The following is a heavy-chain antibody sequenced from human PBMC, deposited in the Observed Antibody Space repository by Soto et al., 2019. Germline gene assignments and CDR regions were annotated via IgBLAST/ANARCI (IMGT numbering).Heavy chain of an antibody. CDR2: MNPNSGNT. J-gene: IGHJ4*02. Sequence: ASVKVSCKASGYTFTSYDINWVRQATGQGLEWMGWMNPNSGNTGYAQKLQGRVTMTRNTSISTAYMELSSLRAEDTAVYYCARPPSSGYYPYYFDDWGQGTLVTVSS. D-gene: IGHD3-22*01. V-gene: IGHV1-8*01. CDR3: ARPPSSGYYPYYFDD. CDR1: GYTFTSYD.